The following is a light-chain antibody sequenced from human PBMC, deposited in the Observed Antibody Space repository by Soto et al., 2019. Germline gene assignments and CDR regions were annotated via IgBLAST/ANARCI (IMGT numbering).Light chain of an antibody. CDR2: KAS. CDR1: QSIRSW. J-gene: IGKJ3*01. Sequence: DIQMTQSPSTLSASVGDRVIITCRASQSIRSWLAWYQQKPGKAPKLLIYKASNLESGVPSRFSGSGSGTEFTLTIRSLQPDDFATYYCQQYNSYSIFTFGPGTKVDIK. CDR3: QQYNSYSIFT. V-gene: IGKV1-5*03.